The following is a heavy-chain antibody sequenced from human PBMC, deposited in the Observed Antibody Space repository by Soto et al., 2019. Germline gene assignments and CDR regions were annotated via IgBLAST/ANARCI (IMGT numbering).Heavy chain of an antibody. D-gene: IGHD3-10*01. V-gene: IGHV3-9*01. CDR2: ISWNGAAT. CDR1: GFTFDDYA. J-gene: IGHJ4*02. Sequence: EAQPVESGGGLVQPGRSLRLSCVASGFTFDDYAIHWVRQAPGKGLEWVSGISWNGAATGYADSVKGRFTISRDNAKNSLALQLSSLRTEDTAIYYCATLPLYGSGFDCWGQGTLVTVSS. CDR3: ATLPLYGSGFDC.